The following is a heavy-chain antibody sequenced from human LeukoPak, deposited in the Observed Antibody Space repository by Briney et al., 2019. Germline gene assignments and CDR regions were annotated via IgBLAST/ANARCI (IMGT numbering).Heavy chain of an antibody. J-gene: IGHJ4*02. CDR3: AGAPAAASFSDY. V-gene: IGHV3-33*07. CDR1: GFTFSSYA. D-gene: IGHD6-13*01. CDR2: IRYDGSDK. Sequence: PGRSLRLSCAASGFTFSSYAMYWVRQAPGKGLEWVAVIRYDGSDKYYADSVKGRFTISRDNSKNTLYLQMNSLRAEDTAVYYCAGAPAAASFSDYWGQGSLVTVSS.